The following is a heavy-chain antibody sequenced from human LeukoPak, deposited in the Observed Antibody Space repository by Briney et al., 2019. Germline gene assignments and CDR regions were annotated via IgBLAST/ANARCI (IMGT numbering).Heavy chain of an antibody. CDR2: IYYSGST. Sequence: SQTLSLTCTVSGGSISSGDYYWSWIRQPPGKGLEWIGYIYYSGSTYHNPSLKSRVTISVDTSKNQFSLKLSSVTAADTAVYYCARVWVRMYCGGDCPRGAFDIWGQGTMVTVSS. CDR1: GGSISSGDYY. D-gene: IGHD2-21*01. V-gene: IGHV4-30-4*08. CDR3: ARVWVRMYCGGDCPRGAFDI. J-gene: IGHJ3*02.